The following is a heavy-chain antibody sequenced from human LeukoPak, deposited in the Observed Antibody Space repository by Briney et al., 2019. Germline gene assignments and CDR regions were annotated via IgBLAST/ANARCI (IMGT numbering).Heavy chain of an antibody. Sequence: PSETLSLTCTVSGGSITTYYWSWIRQPPGKGLEWIGFIYNSGSTKYNPSLGSRGTISEDTAKNQFSLKLTSVTAADTAIYYCVRGGSVNPALIDYWGQGTLVTVPS. D-gene: IGHD1-14*01. CDR2: IYNSGST. V-gene: IGHV4-59*01. CDR3: VRGGSVNPALIDY. CDR1: GGSITTYY. J-gene: IGHJ4*02.